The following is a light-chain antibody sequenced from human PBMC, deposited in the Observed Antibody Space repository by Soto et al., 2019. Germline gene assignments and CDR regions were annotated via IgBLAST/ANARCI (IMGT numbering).Light chain of an antibody. CDR3: GSYASATLI. CDR1: SNDIGAYNY. J-gene: IGLJ2*01. CDR2: EVT. V-gene: IGLV2-14*03. Sequence: QSVLTQSASVSGSPGQSITISCTGTSNDIGAYNYVSWYQQYPGKVPTLIIYEVTFRPSGVSNRFSGSKSGNTASLTISGLQTEDEADYYCGSYASATLIFGGGTKLTVL.